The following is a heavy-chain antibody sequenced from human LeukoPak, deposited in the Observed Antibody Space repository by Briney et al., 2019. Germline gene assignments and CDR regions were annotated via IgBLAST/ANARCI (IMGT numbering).Heavy chain of an antibody. Sequence: PGGSLRLSCAASGFTFDDYAMHWVRQAPGKGLEWVSLISGDGGSTYYADSVKGRFTISRDNSKNSLYLQMNSLRADDTAVYYCARADSSSWFDYWGQGALVTVSS. V-gene: IGHV3-43*02. CDR3: ARADSSSWFDY. D-gene: IGHD6-13*01. J-gene: IGHJ4*02. CDR1: GFTFDDYA. CDR2: ISGDGGST.